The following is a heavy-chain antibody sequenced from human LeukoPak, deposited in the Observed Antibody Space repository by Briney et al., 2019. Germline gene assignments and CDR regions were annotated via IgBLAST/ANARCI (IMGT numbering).Heavy chain of an antibody. D-gene: IGHD6-19*01. CDR1: GGSISSYY. V-gene: IGHV4-59*08. J-gene: IGHJ4*02. CDR3: ARRSGSGWYIDY. CDR2: IYSSGSS. Sequence: SETLSLTRTVSGGSISSYYWNWIRQPPGKGLEWFGYIYSSGSSNSDPSLKGRVAISVNTSHNQFSLKLTSVTAADTAVYYCARRSGSGWYIDYWGQGTLVTVSS.